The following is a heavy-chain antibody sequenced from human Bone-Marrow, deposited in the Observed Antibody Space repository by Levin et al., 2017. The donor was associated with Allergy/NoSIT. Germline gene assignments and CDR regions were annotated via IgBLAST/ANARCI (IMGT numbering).Heavy chain of an antibody. J-gene: IGHJ3*02. Sequence: GGSLRLSCAVSGFPFKIFTMDWVRQAPGKGLEWVAGISYDGDTKSYADSVKGRFTISRDNSQNTLYLEMSSLGPEDTAFYYCAREGNNLNGYYGSFDMWGRGTLVSVSS. CDR1: GFPFKIFT. CDR3: AREGNNLNGYYGSFDM. CDR2: ISYDGDTK. V-gene: IGHV3-30*14. D-gene: IGHD3-9*01.